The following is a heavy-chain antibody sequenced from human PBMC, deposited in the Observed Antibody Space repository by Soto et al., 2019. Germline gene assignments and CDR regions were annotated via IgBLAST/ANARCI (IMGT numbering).Heavy chain of an antibody. CDR1: GGTFSSYT. Sequence: QVQLVQSGAEVKKPGSSVKVSCKASGGTFSSYTISWVRQAPGQGLEWMGRIIPILGIANYAQKFQGSVTITADKSTSTAYMELSSLRSEDTAVYYCARDYNWNDVSAAFDIWGQGTMVTVSS. J-gene: IGHJ3*02. V-gene: IGHV1-69*08. CDR2: IIPILGIA. D-gene: IGHD1-20*01. CDR3: ARDYNWNDVSAAFDI.